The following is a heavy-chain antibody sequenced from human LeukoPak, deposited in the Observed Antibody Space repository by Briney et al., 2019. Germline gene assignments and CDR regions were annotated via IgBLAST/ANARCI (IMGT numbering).Heavy chain of an antibody. CDR3: ARTGHYDFWSGSLHAFDI. D-gene: IGHD3-3*01. Sequence: SETLSLTCTVSGGSISSYYWSWIRQPAGKGLEWIGRIYTSGSTNYNPSLKSQVTMSVDTSKNQFSLKLSSVTAADTAVYYCARTGHYDFWSGSLHAFDIWGQGTMVTVSS. V-gene: IGHV4-4*07. J-gene: IGHJ3*02. CDR2: IYTSGST. CDR1: GGSISSYY.